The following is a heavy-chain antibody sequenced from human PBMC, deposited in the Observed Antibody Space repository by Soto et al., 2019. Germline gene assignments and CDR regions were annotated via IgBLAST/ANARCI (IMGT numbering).Heavy chain of an antibody. CDR2: ISYDGSNK. V-gene: IGHV3-30*18. CDR3: ANDRVLKGSSWLYYYYYGMDV. CDR1: GFTFSSYG. Sequence: QVQLVESGGGVVQPGRSLRLSCAASGFTFSSYGMHWVRQAPGKGLEWVAVISYDGSNKYYADSVKGRFTISRDNSKNTLYWRMNSLRAEETAVYYCANDRVLKGSSWLYYYYYGMDVWGQGTTVTVSS. J-gene: IGHJ6*02. D-gene: IGHD6-13*01.